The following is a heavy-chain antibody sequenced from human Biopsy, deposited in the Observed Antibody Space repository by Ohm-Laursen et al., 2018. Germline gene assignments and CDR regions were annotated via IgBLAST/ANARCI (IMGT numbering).Heavy chain of an antibody. Sequence: VTLSFTCTVFGVSISCNYWSWHRQAPGQGRQWLVYVYDTGSTDYNPSLQSRVTISVDTSTNHFPLMMRSVTPADTAIYYCARDRGYYSDRTVPGYYDLWGRDTLVTVSS. J-gene: IGHJ2*01. CDR2: VYDTGST. CDR3: ARDRGYYSDRTVPGYYDL. D-gene: IGHD3-22*01. V-gene: IGHV4-4*08. CDR1: GVSISCNY.